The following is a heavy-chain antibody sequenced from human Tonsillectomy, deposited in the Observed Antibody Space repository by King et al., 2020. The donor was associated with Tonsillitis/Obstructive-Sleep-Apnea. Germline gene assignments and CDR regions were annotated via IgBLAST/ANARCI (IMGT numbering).Heavy chain of an antibody. V-gene: IGHV1-69*12. CDR3: ARCVHNVVITHLNAFDI. J-gene: IGHJ3*02. Sequence: QLVQSGAEVKKPGSSVKVSCKASGGTFSSYAISWVRRAPGQGLEWMGGIFPIFRTANYAQNFQGRVTITADESTSTAYMELSSLRSEDTAVYYCARCVHNVVITHLNAFDIWGQGTMVTVSS. D-gene: IGHD3-22*01. CDR2: IFPIFRTA. CDR1: GGTFSSYA.